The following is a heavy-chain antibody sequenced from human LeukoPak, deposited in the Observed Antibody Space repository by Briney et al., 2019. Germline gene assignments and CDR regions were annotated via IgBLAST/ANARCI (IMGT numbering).Heavy chain of an antibody. CDR1: GDSISSSIW. D-gene: IGHD3-10*01. CDR2: IHHSGST. CDR3: ARAVGSGSFQTYYYYMDV. V-gene: IGHV4-4*02. Sequence: SGTLSLTCAVSGDSISSSIWWSWVRQPPGKGLEWIGEIHHSGSTNYNPSLKSRVTMSVDTSKNQFSLKLSSVTAADTAVYYCARAVGSGSFQTYYYYMDVWGKGTTVTISS. J-gene: IGHJ6*03.